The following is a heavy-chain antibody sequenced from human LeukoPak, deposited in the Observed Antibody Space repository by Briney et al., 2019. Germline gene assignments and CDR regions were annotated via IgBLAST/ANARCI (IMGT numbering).Heavy chain of an antibody. Sequence: ETLSLTCTVSGGSISSYYWSWIRQPPGKGLEWIGYIYYTMSTNYNPSLKSRITISVHTSKNQFSLKLSSVTAADTAVYYCARHSAPTMVRGVNYYYYYMDVWGKGTTVTVSS. V-gene: IGHV4-59*08. J-gene: IGHJ6*03. CDR1: GGSISSYY. CDR3: ARHSAPTMVRGVNYYYYYMDV. D-gene: IGHD3-10*01. CDR2: IYYTMST.